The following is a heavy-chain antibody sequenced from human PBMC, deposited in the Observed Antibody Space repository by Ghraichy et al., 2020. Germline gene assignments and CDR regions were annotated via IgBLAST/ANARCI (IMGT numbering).Heavy chain of an antibody. CDR1: GGSISSYY. Sequence: SETLSLTCSVSGGSISSYYWSWIRQPPGKGLEWIGYIYYSGITNYNPSLKSRITISVDTSKNQFSLKLSSVTAADTAVYYCARSNLGRFDPWGQGTLVTVSS. J-gene: IGHJ5*02. CDR3: ARSNLGRFDP. D-gene: IGHD7-27*01. V-gene: IGHV4-59*01. CDR2: IYYSGIT.